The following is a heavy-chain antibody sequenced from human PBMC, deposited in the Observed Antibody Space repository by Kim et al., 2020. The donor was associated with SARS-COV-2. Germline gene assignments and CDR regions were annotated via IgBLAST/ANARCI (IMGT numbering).Heavy chain of an antibody. D-gene: IGHD3-9*01. J-gene: IGHJ4*02. CDR3: ARGRGYYDILTGFDY. Sequence: QKFQGRVTITRDTSASTAYMELSSLGSEDTVVYYCARGRGYYDILTGFDYWGQGTLVTVSS. V-gene: IGHV1-3*01.